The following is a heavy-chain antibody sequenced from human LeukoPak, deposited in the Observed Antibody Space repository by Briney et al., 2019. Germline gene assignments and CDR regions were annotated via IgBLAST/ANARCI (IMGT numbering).Heavy chain of an antibody. V-gene: IGHV3-23*01. Sequence: QTGGSLRLSCAASGLTFSIYAMSWVRQAPGKGLEWVSAISGSGGSTYYADSVKGRFTISRDNSKNTLYLQMNSLRAEDTAVYYCAKGPRIGSSWGYYGMDVWGQGTTVTVSS. D-gene: IGHD6-13*01. CDR2: ISGSGGST. CDR1: GLTFSIYA. CDR3: AKGPRIGSSWGYYGMDV. J-gene: IGHJ6*02.